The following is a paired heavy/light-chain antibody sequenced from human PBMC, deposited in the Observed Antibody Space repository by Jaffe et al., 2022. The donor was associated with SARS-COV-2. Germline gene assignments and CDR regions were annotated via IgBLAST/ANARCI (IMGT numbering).Light chain of an antibody. J-gene: IGKJ5*01. V-gene: IGKV3-20*01. CDR1: QSVSSSY. CDR2: GAS. CDR3: QQYGSSPAIT. Sequence: EIVLTQSPGTLSLSPGERATLSCRASQSVSSSYLAWYQQKPGQAPRLLIYGASSRATGIPDRFSGSGSGTDFTLTISRLEPEDFAVYYCQQYGSSPAITFGQGTRLEIK.
Heavy chain of an antibody. CDR3: AADLSDFWSGYYYGMDV. D-gene: IGHD3-3*01. CDR2: IVVGSGNT. CDR1: GFTFTSSA. J-gene: IGHJ6*02. V-gene: IGHV1-58*02. Sequence: QMQLVQSGPEVKKPGTSVKVSCKASGFTFTSSAMQWVRQARGQRLEWIGWIVVGSGNTNYAQKFQERVTITRDMSTSTAYMELSSLRSEDTAVYYCAADLSDFWSGYYYGMDVWGQGTTVTVSS.